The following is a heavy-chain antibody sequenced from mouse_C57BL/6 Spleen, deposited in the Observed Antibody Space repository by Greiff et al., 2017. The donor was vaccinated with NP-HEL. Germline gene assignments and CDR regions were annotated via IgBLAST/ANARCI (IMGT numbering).Heavy chain of an antibody. CDR1: GYAFSSYW. V-gene: IGHV1-80*01. Sequence: VQLQQSGAELVKPGASVKLSCKASGYAFSSYWMNWVKQRPGKGLEWIGQIYPGDGDTNYNGKFKGKATLTADKSSSTAYMQLSSLTSEDSAVYFCARSFITTVDGSCAYWGQGTLVTVSA. J-gene: IGHJ3*01. D-gene: IGHD1-1*01. CDR3: ARSFITTVDGSCAY. CDR2: IYPGDGDT.